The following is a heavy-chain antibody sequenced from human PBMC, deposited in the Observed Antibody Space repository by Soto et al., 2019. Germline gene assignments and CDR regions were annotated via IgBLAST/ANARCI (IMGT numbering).Heavy chain of an antibody. CDR3: ARDFYPQGTRHWFDP. V-gene: IGHV1-18*04. D-gene: IGHD6-6*01. J-gene: IGHJ5*02. CDR1: GYTFTSYG. CDR2: ISAYNGNT. Sequence: ASVKVSCKASGYTFTSYGISWVRQAPGQGLEWMGWISAYNGNTNYAQKLQGRVTMTTDTSTSTAYMELRSLRSDDTAVYYCARDFYPQGTRHWFDPWGQGTLVTVSS.